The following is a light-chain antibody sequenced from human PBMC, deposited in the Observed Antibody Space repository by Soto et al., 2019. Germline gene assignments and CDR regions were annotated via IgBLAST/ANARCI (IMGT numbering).Light chain of an antibody. J-gene: IGKJ1*01. V-gene: IGKV1-33*01. CDR1: QDIANY. CDR2: AAS. CDR3: QQFDNFPRT. Sequence: DIQMTQSPSSLSASVGDRVTITCQASQDIANYVNWYQQKPGKAPKLLISAASDLETGVPSRFSGSVSGTDFTFAISSLQPEDVATYYCQQFDNFPRTFGQGTKVEIK.